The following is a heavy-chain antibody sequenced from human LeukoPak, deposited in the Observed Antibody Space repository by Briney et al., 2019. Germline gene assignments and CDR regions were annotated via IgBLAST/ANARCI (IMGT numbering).Heavy chain of an antibody. CDR3: ASGEAHYYYYMDV. V-gene: IGHV4-59*01. D-gene: IGHD2-21*01. Sequence: SETLSLTCTVSGRSISSYYWSWIRQPPGKGLEGIGYIYYSGSTNYNPSLKSRVTISVDTSKNQFSLTLSSVTAADTAVYYCASGEAHYYYYMDVWGKGTTVTVSS. CDR2: IYYSGST. CDR1: GRSISSYY. J-gene: IGHJ6*03.